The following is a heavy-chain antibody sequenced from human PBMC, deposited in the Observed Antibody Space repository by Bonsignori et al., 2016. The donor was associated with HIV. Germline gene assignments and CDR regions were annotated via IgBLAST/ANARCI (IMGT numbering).Heavy chain of an antibody. CDR3: ARDRGTYYDILTGSKADVNAFDI. J-gene: IGHJ3*02. CDR2: IYYSGST. V-gene: IGHV4-59*13. D-gene: IGHD3-9*01. Sequence: PGKGLEWIGYIYYSGSTNYNPSLKSRVTISVDTSKNQFSLKLSSVTAADTAVYYCARDRGTYYDILTGSKADVNAFDIWGQGTMVTVSS.